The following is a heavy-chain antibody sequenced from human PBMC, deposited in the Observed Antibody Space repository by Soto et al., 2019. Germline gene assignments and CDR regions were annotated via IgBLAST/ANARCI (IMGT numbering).Heavy chain of an antibody. D-gene: IGHD4-4*01. Sequence: GGSLRLSCAASGFTFTNYAMTWVRQAPGKGLEWVSISSGSGSGGSTNYADSVKGRFTISRDNSKNTLYLQMNSLRVEDTAVYYCAKDRDDYRNYVFDYWGRGTLVTVSS. J-gene: IGHJ4*02. CDR1: GFTFTNYA. CDR3: AKDRDDYRNYVFDY. CDR2: SSGSGSGGST. V-gene: IGHV3-23*01.